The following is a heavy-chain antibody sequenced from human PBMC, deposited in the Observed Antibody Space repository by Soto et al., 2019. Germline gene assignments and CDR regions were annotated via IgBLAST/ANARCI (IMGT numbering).Heavy chain of an antibody. D-gene: IGHD2-15*01. J-gene: IGHJ6*02. CDR2: IYYSGST. CDR1: GGSISSGGYY. V-gene: IGHV4-31*03. CDR3: ARGGLGYCSGGSCYSAELSRYYYGMDV. Sequence: QVQLQESGPGLVKPSQTLSLTCTVSGGSISSGGYYWSWIRQHPGKGLEWIGYIYYSGSTYYNPSIKSRVTRSVDTSKNQFSLKLSSVTAADTAVYYCARGGLGYCSGGSCYSAELSRYYYGMDVWGQGTTVTVSS.